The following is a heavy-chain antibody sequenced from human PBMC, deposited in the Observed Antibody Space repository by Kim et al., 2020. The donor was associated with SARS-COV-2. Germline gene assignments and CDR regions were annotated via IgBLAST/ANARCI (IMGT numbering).Heavy chain of an antibody. D-gene: IGHD6-19*01. V-gene: IGHV1-69*04. J-gene: IGHJ4*02. CDR3: ARERAIAVAGLDY. CDR1: GGTFSSYA. CDR2: IIPILGIA. Sequence: SVKVSCKASGGTFSSYAISWVRQAPGQGLEWMGRIIPILGIANYAQKFQGRVTITADKSTSTADMELSSLRSEDTAVYYCARERAIAVAGLDYWGQGTLVTVSS.